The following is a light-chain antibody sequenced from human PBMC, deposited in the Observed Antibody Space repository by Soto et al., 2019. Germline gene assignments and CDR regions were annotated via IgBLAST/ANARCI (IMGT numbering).Light chain of an antibody. CDR2: EVS. Sequence: QSALTHPPSASGSPGQSVTISCTGTSSDVGGYNYVSWYKQHPGKAPKLLIYEVSKRPSGVPDRFSGSKSGNTASLTVSGLQAEDEADYYCSSYAGSNNVVFGGGTKLTVL. CDR1: SSDVGGYNY. J-gene: IGLJ2*01. V-gene: IGLV2-8*01. CDR3: SSYAGSNNVV.